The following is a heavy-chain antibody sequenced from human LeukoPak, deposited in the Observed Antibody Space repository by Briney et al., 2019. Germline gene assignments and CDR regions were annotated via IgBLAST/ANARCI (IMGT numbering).Heavy chain of an antibody. V-gene: IGHV1-58*01. CDR2: IVVGSGNT. J-gene: IGHJ4*02. CDR3: AAVKAEWTQLSVQYYFDY. CDR1: GFTFTNSA. D-gene: IGHD5-18*01. Sequence: ASVKVSCKASGFTFTNSAVQWVRQARGQRLERIGWIVVGSGNTNYAQKFQERVTITRDMSTSTAYMELSSLRSEDTAVYYCAAVKAEWTQLSVQYYFDYWGQGTLVTVSS.